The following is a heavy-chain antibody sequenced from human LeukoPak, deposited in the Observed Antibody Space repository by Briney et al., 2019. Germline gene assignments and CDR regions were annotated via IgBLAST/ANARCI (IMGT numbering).Heavy chain of an antibody. V-gene: IGHV3-21*01. D-gene: IGHD2-2*01. J-gene: IGHJ4*02. CDR3: ASDPYQLLRTNNDY. CDR2: ISSSSSYI. CDR1: GFTFSSYS. Sequence: KPGGSLRLSCAASGFTFSSYSMNWVRQAPGKGLEWVSSISSSSSYIYYADSVKGRFTISRDNAKNSLYLQMNSLRAEDTAVYYCASDPYQLLRTNNDYWGQGTLVTVSS.